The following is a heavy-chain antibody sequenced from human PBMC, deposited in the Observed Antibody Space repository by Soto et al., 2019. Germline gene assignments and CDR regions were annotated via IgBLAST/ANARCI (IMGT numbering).Heavy chain of an antibody. CDR3: ATAFQEMATIGDAFDI. J-gene: IGHJ3*02. CDR1: GGSFSGYY. V-gene: IGHV4-34*01. D-gene: IGHD5-12*01. Sequence: SETLSLTCAVYGGSFSGYYWSWIRQPPGKGLEWIGEINHSGSTNYNPSLKSRVTISVDTSKNQFSLKLSSVTAADTAVYYCATAFQEMATIGDAFDIWGQGTMVTVSS. CDR2: INHSGST.